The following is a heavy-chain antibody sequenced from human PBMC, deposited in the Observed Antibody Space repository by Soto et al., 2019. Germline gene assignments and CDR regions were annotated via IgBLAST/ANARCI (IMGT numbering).Heavy chain of an antibody. CDR2: INGNDGSA. D-gene: IGHD1-26*01. J-gene: IGHJ4*02. Sequence: ASVKVSCKASGYTFTNYAISWVRQAPGQGLEWLGIINGNDGSATYSQKFQDRVTMTRDTSTSTVYMDLSSLRFEDTAVYYCARGPGMGAPDYWGQGTLVTVSS. CDR3: ARGPGMGAPDY. V-gene: IGHV1-46*03. CDR1: GYTFTNYA.